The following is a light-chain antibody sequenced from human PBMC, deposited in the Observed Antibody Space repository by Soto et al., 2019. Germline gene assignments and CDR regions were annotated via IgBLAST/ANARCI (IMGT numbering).Light chain of an antibody. Sequence: EIXLTQSXGTLSLSPGERATLSCKASQSVSSTYLAWYQQKPGQAPRLLIYDASSRATGIPDRFSGSGSGTDFTLTISRLEPEDFAVYYCQQYGTSPITFGQGTRLEI. V-gene: IGKV3-20*01. J-gene: IGKJ5*01. CDR2: DAS. CDR3: QQYGTSPIT. CDR1: QSVSSTY.